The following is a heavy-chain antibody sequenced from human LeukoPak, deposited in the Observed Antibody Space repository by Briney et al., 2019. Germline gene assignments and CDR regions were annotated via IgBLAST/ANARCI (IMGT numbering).Heavy chain of an antibody. D-gene: IGHD6-6*01. V-gene: IGHV3-74*01. CDR2: INSDGSST. CDR3: VGQLVDPLLFDY. J-gene: IGHJ4*02. CDR1: GFTFSSYW. Sequence: QPGGSLRLSCAASGFTFSSYWMHWVRQAPGKGLVWVSRINSDGSSTSYADSVKGRFTISRDNAKNTLYLQMNSLRAEDTAVYYCVGQLVDPLLFDYWGQGTLVTVSS.